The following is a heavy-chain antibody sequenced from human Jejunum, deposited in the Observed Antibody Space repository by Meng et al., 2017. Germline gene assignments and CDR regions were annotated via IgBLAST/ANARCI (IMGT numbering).Heavy chain of an antibody. J-gene: IGHJ4*02. D-gene: IGHD6-19*01. CDR1: GSSLSTSGVG. CDR2: IYWDDDK. Sequence: QVTLNESGPTLVKPTQTLTLTSTFSGSSLSTSGVGVGWIRQPPGKALEWLALIYWDDDKRSSPSLKRRLTINTDTSKNQVVLTMTNMDPVDTATYYCAHGGLSSGWYYPEHWGQGILVTVSS. V-gene: IGHV2-5*02. CDR3: AHGGLSSGWYYPEH.